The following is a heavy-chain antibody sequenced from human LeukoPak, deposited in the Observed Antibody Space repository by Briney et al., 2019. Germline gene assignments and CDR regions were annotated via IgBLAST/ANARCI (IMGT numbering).Heavy chain of an antibody. V-gene: IGHV1-18*01. CDR3: ARGGYDILTGYYTMDFDY. J-gene: IGHJ4*02. CDR2: ISAYNGNT. CDR1: GYTFTSYG. D-gene: IGHD3-9*01. Sequence: ASVKVSCKASGYTFTSYGISWVRQAPGQGLEWMGWISAYNGNTNYAQKLQGRITMTTDTSTSTAYMELRSLRSDDTAVYYCARGGYDILTGYYTMDFDYWGQGTLVTVSS.